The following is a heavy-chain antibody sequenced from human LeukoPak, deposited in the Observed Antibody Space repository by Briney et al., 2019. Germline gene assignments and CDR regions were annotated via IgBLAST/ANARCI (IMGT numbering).Heavy chain of an antibody. J-gene: IGHJ4*02. CDR1: GFTFSSYS. V-gene: IGHV3-21*01. Sequence: GRTLRLSCAASGFTFSSYSMNWVRQAPGKGLEWVSSISSSSSYIYYADSVKGRFTISRDNAKNSLYLQMNSLRAEDTAVYYCARTADYGDYDDFGYFDYWGQGTLVTVSS. CDR3: ARTADYGDYDDFGYFDY. CDR2: ISSSSSYI. D-gene: IGHD4-17*01.